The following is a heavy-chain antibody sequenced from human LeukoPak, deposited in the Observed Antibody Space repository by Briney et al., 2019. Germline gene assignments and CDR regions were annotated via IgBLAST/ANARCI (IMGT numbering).Heavy chain of an antibody. D-gene: IGHD3-9*01. CDR2: ISAYNGNT. Sequence: ASVKVSCTASGYTFTSYGISWVRQAPGQGLEWMGWISAYNGNTNYAQKLQGRVTMTTDTSTSTAYMELRSLRSDDTAVYYCARDIGSYDILTGYYVYYYYGMDVWGQGTTVTVSS. CDR3: ARDIGSYDILTGYYVYYYYGMDV. CDR1: GYTFTSYG. V-gene: IGHV1-18*01. J-gene: IGHJ6*02.